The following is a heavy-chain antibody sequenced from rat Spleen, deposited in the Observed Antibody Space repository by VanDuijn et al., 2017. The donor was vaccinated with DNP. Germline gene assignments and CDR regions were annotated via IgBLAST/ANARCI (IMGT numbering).Heavy chain of an antibody. CDR3: ARHGGYNPFDY. CDR2: ITYDGGSP. D-gene: IGHD1-5*01. Sequence: EVQLVQSGGGLVQPGGPLKLSCAASGFTFSDYYMARVRQAPTQGLAWVPSITYDGGSPYYGDSVKGRFTISRDNAKSTLYLQMNSLRSEDMATYYCARHGGYNPFDYWGQGVMVTVSS. V-gene: IGHV5-22*01. CDR1: GFTFSDYY. J-gene: IGHJ2*01.